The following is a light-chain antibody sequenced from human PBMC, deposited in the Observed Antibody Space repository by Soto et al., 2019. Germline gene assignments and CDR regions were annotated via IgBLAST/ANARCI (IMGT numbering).Light chain of an antibody. J-gene: IGKJ1*01. CDR3: QQSYSTPGT. Sequence: DIQMTQSPSSLSASVGDRVTITCRASQSISSYLNWYQQKPGKAPKLLIYAASSLQSGVPSRFSGSGSGTDSTITISSLQPEDFATYYCQQSYSTPGTFGQGTKVDLK. CDR1: QSISSY. V-gene: IGKV1-39*01. CDR2: AAS.